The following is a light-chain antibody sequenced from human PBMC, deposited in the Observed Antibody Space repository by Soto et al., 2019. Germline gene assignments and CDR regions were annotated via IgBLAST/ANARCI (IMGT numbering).Light chain of an antibody. V-gene: IGKV1-39*01. Sequence: DIQVRKSPTSVSASVGGGATITCRASQGISSYLNWYQQKPGKATKLLIYAASSLQSGVPSRFSGSGSGTDFTLTISSLQPEEFATYYCQQSYSTPRTFGQGTKVDIK. J-gene: IGKJ1*01. CDR3: QQSYSTPRT. CDR1: QGISSY. CDR2: AAS.